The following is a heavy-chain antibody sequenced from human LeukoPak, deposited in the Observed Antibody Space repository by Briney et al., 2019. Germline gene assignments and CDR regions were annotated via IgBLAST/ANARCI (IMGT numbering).Heavy chain of an antibody. V-gene: IGHV3-33*01. CDR2: IWYDGSNK. CDR3: ARELYSGSYRLFDY. D-gene: IGHD1-26*01. Sequence: AGGSLRLSCAASGSTFSSYGMHWVRQAPGKGLEWVVVIWYDGSNKYYADSVKGRFTISRDNSKNTLYLQMNSLRAEDTAVYYCARELYSGSYRLFDYWGQGTLVTVSS. CDR1: GSTFSSYG. J-gene: IGHJ4*02.